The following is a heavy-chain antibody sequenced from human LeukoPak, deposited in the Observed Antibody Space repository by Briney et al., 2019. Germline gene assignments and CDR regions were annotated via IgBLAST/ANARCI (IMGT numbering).Heavy chain of an antibody. CDR1: GYTFTGYY. Sequence: GASVTVSCKASGYTFTGYYMHWVRQAPGQGLEWMGWINPNSGGTNYAQKFQGRVTMTRDTSISTAYMELSRLRSDDTAVYYCARDHNRRWELLDGYYFDYWGQGTLVTVSS. V-gene: IGHV1-2*02. J-gene: IGHJ4*02. CDR2: INPNSGGT. D-gene: IGHD1-26*01. CDR3: ARDHNRRWELLDGYYFDY.